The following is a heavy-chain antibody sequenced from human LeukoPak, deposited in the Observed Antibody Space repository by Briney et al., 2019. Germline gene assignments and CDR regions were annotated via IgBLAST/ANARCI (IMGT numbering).Heavy chain of an antibody. D-gene: IGHD4-17*01. CDR1: GLTFSNYA. CDR2: ISGSGANT. CDR3: AKEAGVTTPPK. Sequence: GESLRLSCAASGLTFSNYAMSWVRQAPGKGLEWVSGISGSGANTYHADSVKGRFAISRDNSKNTLYLQMNSLRAEDTAMYYCAKEAGVTTPPKWGQGTLVIVSS. V-gene: IGHV3-23*01. J-gene: IGHJ4*02.